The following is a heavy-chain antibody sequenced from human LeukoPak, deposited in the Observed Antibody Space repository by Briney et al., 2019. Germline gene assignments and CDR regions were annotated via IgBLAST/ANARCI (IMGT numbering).Heavy chain of an antibody. Sequence: ASVKVSCKASGYTFTSYDINWVRQATGQGLEWMGWMNPNSGNTGYAQKFQGRVTMTRNTSISTAYMELSSLRSEDTAVYYCARAMVFRQAAPLGYWGQGTLVTVSS. CDR2: MNPNSGNT. CDR3: ARAMVFRQAAPLGY. CDR1: GYTFTSYD. V-gene: IGHV1-8*01. J-gene: IGHJ4*02. D-gene: IGHD3-10*01.